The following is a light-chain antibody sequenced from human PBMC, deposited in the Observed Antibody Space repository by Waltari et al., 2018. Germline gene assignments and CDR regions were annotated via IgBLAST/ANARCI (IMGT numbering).Light chain of an antibody. V-gene: IGKV1-6*01. CDR1: QDIRDD. CDR2: AAS. CDR3: LQDYLYPWT. J-gene: IGKJ1*01. Sequence: AIQMTQSPSSLSASVGYSVTITCRASQDIRDDLGWYQQKPGKAPNLLIYAASTCQSGVPSRFSGSGSGTDFTLTINSLQPEDFATYYCLQDYLYPWTFGQGTKVEI.